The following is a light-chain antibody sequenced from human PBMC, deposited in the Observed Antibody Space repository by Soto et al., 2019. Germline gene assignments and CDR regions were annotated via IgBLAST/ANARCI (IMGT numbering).Light chain of an antibody. J-gene: IGKJ2*01. CDR2: DAS. V-gene: IGKV1-5*01. CDR1: QGISSW. Sequence: DIQMTQSPSTLSASVGDRVTITCRASQGISSWLAWYQQKPGKAPKLLIYDASSLESGVPSRVSGSGSGTEFTLTISSLQPDDFATYYCQQYNSYPYTFGQGPKLEIK. CDR3: QQYNSYPYT.